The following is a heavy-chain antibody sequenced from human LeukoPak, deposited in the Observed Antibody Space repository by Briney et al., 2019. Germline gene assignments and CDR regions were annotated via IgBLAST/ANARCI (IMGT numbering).Heavy chain of an antibody. CDR1: GFTFSSYA. CDR2: ISGRGGST. Sequence: GGSLRLSCAASGFTFSSYAMSWVRQAPGKGLEWVSAISGRGGSTYYADSVKGRFTISRDNSKNTLYLQMNSLRAEDTAVYYCATYSSSWYCFDYWGQGTLVTVSS. CDR3: ATYSSSWYCFDY. V-gene: IGHV3-23*01. J-gene: IGHJ4*02. D-gene: IGHD6-13*01.